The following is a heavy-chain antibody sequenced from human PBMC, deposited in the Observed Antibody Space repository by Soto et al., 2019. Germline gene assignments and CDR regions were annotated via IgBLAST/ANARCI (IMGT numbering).Heavy chain of an antibody. J-gene: IGHJ4*02. V-gene: IGHV3-23*01. CDR3: AKDHCSTTSCYFDY. Sequence: EVQVLESGGDLVQPGGSLRLSCAASGFTFSNSAMSWVRQAPGKGLEWVSAISGAGGGTYYADSVKGRFTISRDNSKNTLYLQMNSLRAEDTAIYYCAKDHCSTTSCYFDYWGQGTLVTVSS. D-gene: IGHD2-2*01. CDR1: GFTFSNSA. CDR2: ISGAGGGT.